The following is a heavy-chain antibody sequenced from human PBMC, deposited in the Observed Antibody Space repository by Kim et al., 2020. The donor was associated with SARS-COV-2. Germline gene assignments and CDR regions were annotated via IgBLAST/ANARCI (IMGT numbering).Heavy chain of an antibody. J-gene: IGHJ6*02. D-gene: IGHD3-10*01. CDR3: ARDLYYYGSGSYYICYGMDV. CDR1: GFTFSSYG. CDR2: IWYDGSNK. Sequence: GGSLRLSCAASGFTFSSYGMHWVRQAPGKGLEWVAVIWYDGSNKYYADSVKGRFTISRDNSKNTLYLQMNSLRAEDTAVYYCARDLYYYGSGSYYICYGMDVWGQGTTVTVSS. V-gene: IGHV3-33*01.